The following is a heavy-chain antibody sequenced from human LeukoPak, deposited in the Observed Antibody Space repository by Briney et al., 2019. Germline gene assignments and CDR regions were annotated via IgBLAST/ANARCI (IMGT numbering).Heavy chain of an antibody. Sequence: ASVNVSCTASGYTFTSYYMHWVRQAPGQGLEWMGIINPSGGSTSYAQKFQGRVTMTRDTSTSTVYMELSSLRSEDTAVYYCARVESVTATLDYWGQGTLVTVSS. CDR1: GYTFTSYY. D-gene: IGHD2-21*02. V-gene: IGHV1-46*01. J-gene: IGHJ4*02. CDR3: ARVESVTATLDY. CDR2: INPSGGST.